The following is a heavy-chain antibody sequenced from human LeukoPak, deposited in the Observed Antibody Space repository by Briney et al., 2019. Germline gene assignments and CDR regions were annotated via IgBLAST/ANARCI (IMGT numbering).Heavy chain of an antibody. V-gene: IGHV3-48*02. CDR1: GFTFSGYG. Sequence: PGGSLRLSCAASGFTFSGYGMNWVRQAPGKGLEWVSYISSSSTIYYADSVEGRFTISRDNAKNSLYLQMNSLRDEDTAVYYCTREGVRGSYYGHWGQGTLVTVSS. D-gene: IGHD3-10*01. CDR3: TREGVRGSYYGH. J-gene: IGHJ4*02. CDR2: ISSSSTI.